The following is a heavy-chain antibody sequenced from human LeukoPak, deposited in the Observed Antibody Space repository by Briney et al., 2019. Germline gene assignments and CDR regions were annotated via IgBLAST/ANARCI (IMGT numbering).Heavy chain of an antibody. CDR3: ARGNWNYKNWFDP. CDR2: IYHSGST. CDR1: GGSISSGGYS. D-gene: IGHD1-7*01. V-gene: IGHV4-30-2*01. Sequence: SGTLSLTCAVSGGSISSGGYSWSWIRQPPGKGLEWIGYIYHSGSTYYNPSLKSRVTISVDRSKNQFSLKLSSVTAADTAVYYCARGNWNYKNWFDPWGQGTLVTVSS. J-gene: IGHJ5*02.